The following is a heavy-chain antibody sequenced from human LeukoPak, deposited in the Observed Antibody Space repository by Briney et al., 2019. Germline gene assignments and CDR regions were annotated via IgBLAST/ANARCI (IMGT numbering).Heavy chain of an antibody. D-gene: IGHD1-1*01. CDR1: GFTFSSYA. CDR2: INHEGGGI. V-gene: IGHV3-7*01. J-gene: IGHJ6*02. CDR3: ATYINWVAGDV. Sequence: GGSLRLSCAASGFTFSSYAMSWVRQVPGQGLEWVAHINHEGGGIQYVDSVKGRFTISRDNAKGSVHLQMNSLRAEDTAIYHCATYINWVAGDVWGQGTTVIVSS.